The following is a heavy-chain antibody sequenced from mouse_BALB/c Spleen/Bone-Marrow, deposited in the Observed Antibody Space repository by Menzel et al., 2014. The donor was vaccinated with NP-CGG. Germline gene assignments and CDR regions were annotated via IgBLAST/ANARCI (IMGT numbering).Heavy chain of an antibody. J-gene: IGHJ1*01. D-gene: IGHD2-4*01. CDR3: ARRRDYDRYFDV. V-gene: IGHV1-82*01. CDR2: IYPGDGDT. CDR1: GYAFSSSW. Sequence: VQLQQSGPELVKPGASVKISCEASGYAFSSSWMNWVKQRPGQGLEWIGRIYPGDGDTNYNGKFKGKATLTADKSSSTAYMQLSSLTSVDSAVYFCARRRDYDRYFDVWGAGTTVTVSS.